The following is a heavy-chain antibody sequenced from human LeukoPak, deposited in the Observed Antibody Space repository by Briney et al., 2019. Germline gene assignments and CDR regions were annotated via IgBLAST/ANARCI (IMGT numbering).Heavy chain of an antibody. CDR3: ARRIVGATTGIDY. J-gene: IGHJ4*02. V-gene: IGHV5-51*01. CDR1: GYSFTSYW. Sequence: GESLKISCKGSGYSFTSYWFGWVRQMPGKGLEWLGIIYPGDSDTRYSPSFQGQVTISADKSISTAYLQWSSLKASDTAMYYCARRIVGATTGIDYWGQGTLVTVSS. D-gene: IGHD1-26*01. CDR2: IYPGDSDT.